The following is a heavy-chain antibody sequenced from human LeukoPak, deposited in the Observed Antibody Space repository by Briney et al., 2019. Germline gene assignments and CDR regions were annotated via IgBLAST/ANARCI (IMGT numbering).Heavy chain of an antibody. D-gene: IGHD3-10*01. CDR2: IYTSGST. Sequence: SETLSLTCTVSGDSISSNYWSWIRQPAGKGLEWIGRIYTSGSTNYNPSLKSRVTMSVDTSKNQFSLKLSSVTAADTAVYYCARRRITMVRGVITRREYNWFDPWGQGTLVTVSS. V-gene: IGHV4-4*07. J-gene: IGHJ5*02. CDR1: GDSISSNY. CDR3: ARRRITMVRGVITRREYNWFDP.